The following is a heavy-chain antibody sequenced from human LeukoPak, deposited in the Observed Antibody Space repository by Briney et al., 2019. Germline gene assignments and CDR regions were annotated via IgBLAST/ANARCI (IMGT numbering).Heavy chain of an antibody. CDR2: IYYSGST. Sequence: SETLSLTCTVSGGSISSSSYYWGWIRQPPGKGLEWIGSIYYSGSTYYNPSLKSRVTITVDTSKNQFSLKLSSVTAADTAVYYCARVKREGYSSGWYGSIDYWGQGTLVTVSS. CDR1: GGSISSSSYY. CDR3: ARVKREGYSSGWYGSIDY. J-gene: IGHJ4*02. D-gene: IGHD6-19*01. V-gene: IGHV4-39*07.